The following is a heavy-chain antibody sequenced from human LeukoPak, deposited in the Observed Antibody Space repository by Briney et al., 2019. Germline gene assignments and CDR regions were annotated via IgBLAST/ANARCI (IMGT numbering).Heavy chain of an antibody. CDR1: GFTFTNYA. V-gene: IGHV3-23*01. CDR3: AKDASTTNNFYFFDY. J-gene: IGHJ4*02. Sequence: PGGSRRLSCAASGFTFTNYAMTWVRQAPGKGLERISGISKSGDITFYADSVKGRFTISRDTSKSAVYLQMNNLRAEDTAICYCAKDASTTNNFYFFDYWGQGALATVSS. CDR2: ISKSGDIT. D-gene: IGHD1-1*01.